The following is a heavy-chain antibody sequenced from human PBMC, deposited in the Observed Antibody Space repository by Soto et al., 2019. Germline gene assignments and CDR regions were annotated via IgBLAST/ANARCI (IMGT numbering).Heavy chain of an antibody. CDR2: IIPIFGTA. Sequence: SVKVSCKASGGTFSSYAISWVRQAPGQGLEWMGGIIPIFGTANYAQKFQGRVTITADESTSTAYMELSSLRSEDTAVYYCARGSEGTQPSFYYYGMDVWGQGTTVTVSS. CDR1: GGTFSSYA. D-gene: IGHD1-1*01. J-gene: IGHJ6*02. CDR3: ARGSEGTQPSFYYYGMDV. V-gene: IGHV1-69*13.